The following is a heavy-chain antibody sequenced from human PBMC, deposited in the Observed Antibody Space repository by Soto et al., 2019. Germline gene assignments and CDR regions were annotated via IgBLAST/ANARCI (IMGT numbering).Heavy chain of an antibody. J-gene: IGHJ4*02. D-gene: IGHD6-19*01. Sequence: QVQLVQSGAEVKKPGASVNVSCKASGYTFTSYAMHWVRQAPGQRLEWMGWINAGNGNTKYSQKFQGRVTITRDTYARTAYMELSSLRSEDTAVYYCARYRSGWLQFDYWGQGTLVTVSS. CDR3: ARYRSGWLQFDY. V-gene: IGHV1-3*01. CDR1: GYTFTSYA. CDR2: INAGNGNT.